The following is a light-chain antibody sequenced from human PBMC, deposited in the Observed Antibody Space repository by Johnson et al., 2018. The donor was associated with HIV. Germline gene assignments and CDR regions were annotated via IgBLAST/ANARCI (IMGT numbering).Light chain of an antibody. CDR3: GTWDSGLGGHYV. J-gene: IGLJ1*01. Sequence: QSVLTQPPSVSAAPGQKVTISCSGSSSNIGRNYVSWYQQLPGTAPTLLIYEKNKRPSGIPDRFSASKSGTSATLALTGLQTGDEADYYCGTWDSGLGGHYVFGTGTKVTVL. CDR1: SSNIGRNY. V-gene: IGLV1-51*02. CDR2: EKN.